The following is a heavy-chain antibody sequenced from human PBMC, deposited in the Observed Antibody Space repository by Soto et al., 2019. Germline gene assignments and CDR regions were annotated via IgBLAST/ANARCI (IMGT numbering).Heavy chain of an antibody. CDR2: IYYSGST. J-gene: IGHJ5*02. V-gene: IGHV4-39*01. CDR1: GGSISSSSYY. Sequence: QLQLQESGPGLVKPSETLSLTCTVSGGSISSSSYYWGWIRQPPGKGLEWIGSIYYSGSTYYSPSLKSRVTISVDTSKNHFSLRLTSVTAADTALYYCARHLPAKGVVVTANSNWFDPWGQGTLVTVSS. CDR3: ARHLPAKGVVVTANSNWFDP. D-gene: IGHD2-21*02.